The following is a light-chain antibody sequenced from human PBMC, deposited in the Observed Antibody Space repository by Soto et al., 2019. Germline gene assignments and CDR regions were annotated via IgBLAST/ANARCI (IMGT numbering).Light chain of an antibody. J-gene: IGKJ1*01. CDR3: QQYGSSPWT. CDR2: GAS. Sequence: EIVLTQSPGTLSLSPGERATLSCRASQRVSSGYLAWYQQKHGQAPRLLIYGASTRATGIPARFSGSGSGTELTITISSLQSEDCEVYYCQQYGSSPWTFGQGTKVDIK. V-gene: IGKV3-20*01. CDR1: QRVSSGY.